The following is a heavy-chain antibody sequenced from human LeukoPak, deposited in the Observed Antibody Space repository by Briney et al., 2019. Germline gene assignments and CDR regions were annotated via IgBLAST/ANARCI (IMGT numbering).Heavy chain of an antibody. V-gene: IGHV4-34*01. D-gene: IGHD2-2*01. CDR2: INHSGST. J-gene: IGHJ5*02. CDR3: ARSVADIVVVPAPMGWFDP. Sequence: SETLSLTCAVYGGSFSGYYWSWLRQPPGKGLEWIGEINHSGSTNYNPSLKSRVTISVDTSKTQFSLKLSSVTAADTAVYYCARSVADIVVVPAPMGWFDPWGQGTLVTVSS. CDR1: GGSFSGYY.